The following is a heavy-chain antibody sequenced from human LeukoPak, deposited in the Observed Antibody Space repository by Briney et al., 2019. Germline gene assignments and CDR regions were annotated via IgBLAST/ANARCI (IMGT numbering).Heavy chain of an antibody. J-gene: IGHJ4*02. Sequence: GGSLRLSCAASGFTFSSYGMHWVRQAPGKGLEWVAVIWYDGGNKYYADSVKGRFTISRDNSKNTLYLQMNSLRAEDTAVYYCARDHYDSSGYSDYWGQGTLVTVSS. V-gene: IGHV3-33*01. D-gene: IGHD3-22*01. CDR3: ARDHYDSSGYSDY. CDR1: GFTFSSYG. CDR2: IWYDGGNK.